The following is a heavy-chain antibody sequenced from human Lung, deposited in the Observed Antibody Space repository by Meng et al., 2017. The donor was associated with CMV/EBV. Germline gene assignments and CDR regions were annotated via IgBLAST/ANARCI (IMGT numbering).Heavy chain of an antibody. V-gene: IGHV3-23*01. J-gene: IGHJ5*02. CDR2: ISGSGGST. Sequence: GESLKISCAASGFTFSSYAMSWVRQAPGKGLEWVSAISGSGGSTYYADSVKGRFTISRDNSKNTLYLQMNSLRAEDTAVYYCAKVVVPAAMRNWFDPWGQGTXVTVSS. CDR3: AKVVVPAAMRNWFDP. CDR1: GFTFSSYA. D-gene: IGHD2-2*01.